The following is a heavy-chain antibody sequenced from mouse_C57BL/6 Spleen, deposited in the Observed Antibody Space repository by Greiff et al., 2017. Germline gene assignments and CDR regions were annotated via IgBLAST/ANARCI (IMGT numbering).Heavy chain of an antibody. CDR1: GFTFNTYP. CDR2: FHPYNDDT. J-gene: IGHJ1*03. D-gene: IGHD1-1*01. Sequence: QVQLQQSGAELVKPGASVKMSCKASGFTFNTYPIEWMKQNHGKSLEWIGNFHPYNDDTTYNETFEGKATLTVDKSSSTVYLELSRLTSDDSAVYYCAMHDGSRGYFDVWGTGTTVTVSS. CDR3: AMHDGSRGYFDV. V-gene: IGHV1-47*01.